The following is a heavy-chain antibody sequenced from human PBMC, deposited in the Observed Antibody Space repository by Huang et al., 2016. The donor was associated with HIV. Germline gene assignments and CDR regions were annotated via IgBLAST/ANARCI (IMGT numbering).Heavy chain of an antibody. V-gene: IGHV4-34*01. Sequence: QQQLQQWGAGLLKPSETLSLTCTVYGGSFTNYYWGWIRQPPGQGLEWIGEIHNGGSTQYSPSLKSWFTISLDTPKNEVSLKLTSVSAADTAVYYCVRGPRYVSADWYARLRNYWFFDLWGRGSLVSVSS. CDR3: VRGPRYVSADWYARLRNYWFFDL. J-gene: IGHJ2*01. CDR1: GGSFTNYY. CDR2: IHNGGST. D-gene: IGHD3-9*01.